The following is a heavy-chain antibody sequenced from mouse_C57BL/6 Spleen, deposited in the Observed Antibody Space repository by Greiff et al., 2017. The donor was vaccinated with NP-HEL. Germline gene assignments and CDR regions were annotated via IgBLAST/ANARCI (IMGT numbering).Heavy chain of an antibody. CDR1: GFNIKDDY. Sequence: EVMLVESGAELVRPGASVKLSCTASGFNIKDDYMHWVKQRPEQGLEWIGWIDPENGDTEYASKFQGKATITADTSSNTAYLQLSSLTSEDTAVYYCTTRYDSAWFAYWGQGTLVTVSA. CDR2: IDPENGDT. V-gene: IGHV14-4*01. D-gene: IGHD2-12*01. J-gene: IGHJ3*01. CDR3: TTRYDSAWFAY.